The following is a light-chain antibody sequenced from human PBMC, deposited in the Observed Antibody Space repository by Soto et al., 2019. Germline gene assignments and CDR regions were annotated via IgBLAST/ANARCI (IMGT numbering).Light chain of an antibody. V-gene: IGKV1-5*03. Sequence: DIQMTQSPSTLSASVGDRVTITCRASQSISTWLAWYQQKPGKAPKLLIYRASSLESGVPSRFSGSGSGTEFPLTISSLQPDDSATYYCQEYKDWTFGQGTKVEIK. CDR1: QSISTW. CDR2: RAS. J-gene: IGKJ1*01. CDR3: QEYKDWT.